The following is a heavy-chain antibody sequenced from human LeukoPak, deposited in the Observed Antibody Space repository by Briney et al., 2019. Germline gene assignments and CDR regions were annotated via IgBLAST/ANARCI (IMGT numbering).Heavy chain of an antibody. J-gene: IGHJ4*02. V-gene: IGHV3-30-3*01. D-gene: IGHD5-24*01. CDR2: ISYDGSDK. CDR1: GFTFSSCA. CDR3: ASQMADTGGDFDY. Sequence: GGSLRLSCAASGFTFSSCAMHWVRQAPGKGLEWVAVISYDGSDKYYADSVKGRFTISRDNSKNTLYLQMNSLRAEDTAVYYCASQMADTGGDFDYWGQGTLVTVSS.